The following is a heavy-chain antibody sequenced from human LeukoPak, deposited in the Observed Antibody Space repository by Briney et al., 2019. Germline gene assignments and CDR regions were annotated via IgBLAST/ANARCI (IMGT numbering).Heavy chain of an antibody. CDR3: ARVGGSVGWYGTIDS. CDR2: IYTSGST. Sequence: SETLSLTCTVSGGSISSGSYYWSWIRQPAGKALEWIGHIYTSGSTSYNPSLQSRVTISVDTSSHQFSLKVTSVTAADTAVYYCARVGGSVGWYGTIDSWGQGTQVTVSS. D-gene: IGHD6-19*01. V-gene: IGHV4-61*09. J-gene: IGHJ4*02. CDR1: GGSISSGSYY.